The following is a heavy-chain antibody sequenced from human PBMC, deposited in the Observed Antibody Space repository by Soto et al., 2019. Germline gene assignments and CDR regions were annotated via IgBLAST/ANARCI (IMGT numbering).Heavy chain of an antibody. Sequence: ASVKVSCKASGYTFTGYYMHWVRQAPGQGLEWMGWINPNSGGTNYAQKFQGWVTMTRDTSISTAYMELSRLRSDDTAVYYCARGSTLGSFHYYGMDVWGQGTTVTVSS. CDR3: ARGSTLGSFHYYGMDV. CDR2: INPNSGGT. V-gene: IGHV1-2*04. D-gene: IGHD3-10*01. J-gene: IGHJ6*02. CDR1: GYTFTGYY.